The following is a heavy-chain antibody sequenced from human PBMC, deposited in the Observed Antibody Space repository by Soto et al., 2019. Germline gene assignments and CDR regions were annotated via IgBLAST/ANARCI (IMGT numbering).Heavy chain of an antibody. J-gene: IGHJ4*02. V-gene: IGHV1-69*08. CDR1: GGTFSSYT. CDR3: ARDRGDGGNSY. CDR2: IIPILGIA. Sequence: QVQLVQSGAEVKKPGSSVKVSCKASGGTFSSYTISWVRQAPGQGLEWMGRIIPILGIANYAQKFQGRVTITAEKPTSTAYMELSSLRSEDTAVYYCARDRGDGGNSYWGQGTLVTVSS. D-gene: IGHD2-21*02.